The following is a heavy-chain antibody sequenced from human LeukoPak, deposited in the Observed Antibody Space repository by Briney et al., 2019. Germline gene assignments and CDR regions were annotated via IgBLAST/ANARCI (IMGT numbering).Heavy chain of an antibody. D-gene: IGHD2-15*01. CDR2: IYYSGST. CDR3: ATGGVVAATGDDAFDI. J-gene: IGHJ3*02. CDR1: GGSISSYY. Sequence: PSETLSLTCTVSGGSISSYYWSWIRQPPGKGLEWIGYIYYSGSTNYNPSLKSRVTISVDTSKNQFSLKLSSVTAADTAVYYCATGGVVAATGDDAFDIWGQGTMVTVSS. V-gene: IGHV4-59*01.